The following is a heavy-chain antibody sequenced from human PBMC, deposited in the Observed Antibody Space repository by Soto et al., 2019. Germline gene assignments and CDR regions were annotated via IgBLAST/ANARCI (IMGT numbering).Heavy chain of an antibody. V-gene: IGHV4-39*01. CDR2: IYYSGST. D-gene: IGHD3-3*01. CDR1: GGSISSSSYY. J-gene: IGHJ6*02. Sequence: PSETLSLTCTVSGGSISSSSYYWGWIRQPPGKGLEWIGSIYYSGSTYYNPSLKSRVTKSVDTSKNQFSLKLSSVTAADTAVYYCASRQYDFWSGYFSGGVNYGMDVWGQGTTVTVSS. CDR3: ASRQYDFWSGYFSGGVNYGMDV.